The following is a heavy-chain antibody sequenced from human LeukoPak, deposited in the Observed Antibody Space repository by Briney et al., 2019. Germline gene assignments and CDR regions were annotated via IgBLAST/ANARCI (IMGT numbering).Heavy chain of an antibody. CDR1: GFTFDDYA. V-gene: IGHV3-23*01. J-gene: IGHJ4*02. CDR2: INEDDSYI. CDR3: AKDLGRYRNNFFDY. D-gene: IGHD1-26*01. Sequence: GGSLRLSCAASGFTFDDYAMHWVRQAPGKGLEWVSSINEDDSYIRYADSVKGRFTISRDDSKNTLYLQMNSLRADDTAVYYCAKDLGRYRNNFFDYWGQGNLVTVSS.